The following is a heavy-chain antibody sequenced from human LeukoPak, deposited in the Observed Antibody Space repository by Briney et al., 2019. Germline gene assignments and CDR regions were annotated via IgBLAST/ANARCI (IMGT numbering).Heavy chain of an antibody. CDR1: GFTFSSYN. CDR3: AKAMSTVMGGTDY. CDR2: ITSSGTTI. Sequence: GGSLRLSCAASGFTFSSYNMNWVRQAPGKGLECVSYITSSGTTIYYADSVKGRFIISRDNSKNTLYLQMNSLRADDTALYYCAKAMSTVMGGTDYWGQGTLVTVSS. D-gene: IGHD4-17*01. V-gene: IGHV3-48*01. J-gene: IGHJ4*02.